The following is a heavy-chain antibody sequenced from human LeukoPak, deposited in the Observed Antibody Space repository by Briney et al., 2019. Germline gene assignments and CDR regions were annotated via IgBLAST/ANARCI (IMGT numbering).Heavy chain of an antibody. CDR3: ARGQGATNWFDP. CDR1: GGSFSGYY. J-gene: IGHJ5*02. Sequence: SETLSLTCAVYGGSFSGYYWSWIRQPPGKGLEWIEEINHSGSTNYNPSLKSRVTISVDTSKNQFSQKLSSVTAADTAVYYCARGQGATNWFDPWGQGTLVTVSS. D-gene: IGHD4/OR15-4a*01. CDR2: INHSGST. V-gene: IGHV4-34*01.